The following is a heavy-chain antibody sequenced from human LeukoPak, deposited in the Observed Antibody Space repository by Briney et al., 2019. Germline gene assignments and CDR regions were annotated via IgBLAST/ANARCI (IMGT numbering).Heavy chain of an antibody. D-gene: IGHD6-13*01. CDR2: INHSGST. CDR1: GGSFSGYY. Sequence: PSETLPLTCAVYGGSFSGYYWSWIRQPPGKGLEWIGEINHSGSTNYNPSLKSRVTISVDTSKNQFSLKLSSVTAADTAVYYCRAAAHLSSFDYWGQGTLVTVSS. V-gene: IGHV4-34*01. J-gene: IGHJ4*02. CDR3: RAAAHLSSFDY.